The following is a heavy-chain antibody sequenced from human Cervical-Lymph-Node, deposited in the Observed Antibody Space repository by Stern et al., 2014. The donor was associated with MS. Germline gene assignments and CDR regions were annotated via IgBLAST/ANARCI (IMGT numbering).Heavy chain of an antibody. CDR3: ARGNYDVLTDNGGHGFDI. J-gene: IGHJ3*02. D-gene: IGHD3-9*01. CDR2: IYSGGST. V-gene: IGHV4-61*02. Sequence: DQLVESGPGLVKPSQTLSLTCTVSGGSISSGNYYWSWIRQPAGEGLEWIGGIYSGGSTQYKPSLKSRGRLLADTSTKPFSLRLNSVTAADTAVYYCARGNYDVLTDNGGHGFDIWGQGTMVTVSS. CDR1: GGSISSGNYY.